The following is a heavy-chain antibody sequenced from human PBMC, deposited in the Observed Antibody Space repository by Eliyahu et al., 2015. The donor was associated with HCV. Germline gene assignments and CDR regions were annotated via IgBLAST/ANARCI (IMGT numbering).Heavy chain of an antibody. CDR3: ARVRYYDYLWGSYGPFDY. J-gene: IGHJ4*02. V-gene: IGHV1-8*01. CDR1: GYTFTSYD. CDR2: MNPNSGNT. D-gene: IGHD3-16*01. Sequence: QVHLVQSGAEVKKPGASVKVSCKASGYTFTSYDINWVRQATGQGLEWMGWMNPNSGNTGYAQKFQGRVTMTRNTSISTAYMELSSLRSEDTAMYYCARVRYYDYLWGSYGPFDYWGQGTLVTVSS.